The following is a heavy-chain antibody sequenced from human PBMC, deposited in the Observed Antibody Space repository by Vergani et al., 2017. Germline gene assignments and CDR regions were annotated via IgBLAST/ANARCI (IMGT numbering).Heavy chain of an antibody. V-gene: IGHV1-18*01. CDR1: GGTFSSYA. CDR3: ARWYYYDSSGYYYPDYYYGMDV. Sequence: QVQLVQSGAEVKKPGSSVKVSCKASGGTFSSYAISWVRQAPGQGLEWMGGISAYNGNTNYAQKLQGRVTMTTDTSTSTAYMELRSLRSDDTAVYYCARWYYYDSSGYYYPDYYYGMDVWGQGTTVTVSS. D-gene: IGHD3-22*01. J-gene: IGHJ6*02. CDR2: ISAYNGNT.